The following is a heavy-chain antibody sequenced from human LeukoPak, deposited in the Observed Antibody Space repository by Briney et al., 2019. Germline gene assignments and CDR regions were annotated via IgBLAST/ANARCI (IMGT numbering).Heavy chain of an antibody. Sequence: GGSLRLSCAASGFTFSDYYMSWIRQAPGKGLEWVSYISSSGSTIYYADSVKGRFTISRENAKNSLYLQMNSLRAEDTAVYYCAKATIREVIFLFFDYWGQGTLVTVSS. D-gene: IGHD3-10*01. J-gene: IGHJ4*02. CDR2: ISSSGSTI. CDR3: AKATIREVIFLFFDY. CDR1: GFTFSDYY. V-gene: IGHV3-11*01.